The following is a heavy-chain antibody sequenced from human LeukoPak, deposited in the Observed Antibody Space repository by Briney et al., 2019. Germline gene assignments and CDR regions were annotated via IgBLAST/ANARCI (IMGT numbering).Heavy chain of an antibody. D-gene: IGHD3-10*01. CDR2: IGGSGSST. V-gene: IGHV3-23*01. Sequence: GGSLRLSCAASGFIFSNYAMSWVRQAPGKGLEWVSGIGGSGSSTYYADSVKGRFTISRDNSKNTLYLQMNSLRAEDTAVYYCVKLWFGELGAVYFDYWGQGTLVTVAS. CDR1: GFIFSNYA. J-gene: IGHJ4*02. CDR3: VKLWFGELGAVYFDY.